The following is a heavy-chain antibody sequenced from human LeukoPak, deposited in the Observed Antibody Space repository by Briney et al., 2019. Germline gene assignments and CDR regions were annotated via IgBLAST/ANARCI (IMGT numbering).Heavy chain of an antibody. CDR1: GFTVSSNY. Sequence: PGGSLRLSCAASGFTVSSNYMSWVRQAPGKGLEWVSVIYSGGSTYYADSVKGRFTISRDNSKNTLYLQMNSLRSEDTAVYYCARGVQDHVYNYYYYYMDVWGKGTTVTISS. CDR3: ARGVQDHVYNYYYYYMDV. D-gene: IGHD2-8*01. V-gene: IGHV3-53*05. J-gene: IGHJ6*03. CDR2: IYSGGST.